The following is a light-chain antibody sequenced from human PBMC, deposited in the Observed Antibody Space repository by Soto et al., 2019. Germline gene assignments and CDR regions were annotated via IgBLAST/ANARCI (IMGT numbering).Light chain of an antibody. CDR3: QKYNSAPPFS. CDR1: QDISNY. CDR2: DAS. J-gene: IGKJ3*01. V-gene: IGKV1-27*01. Sequence: DIQMTQSPSSLSASVGDRVTITCRASQDISNYLAWYQQKPGKVPKLLIYDASTLQSGVSSRFSGSGSGTDFTLTISSLQPEDVATYYCQKYNSAPPFSFGPGTKVDLK.